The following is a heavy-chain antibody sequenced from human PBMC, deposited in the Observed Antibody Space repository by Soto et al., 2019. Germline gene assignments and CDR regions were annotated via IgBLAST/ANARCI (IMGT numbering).Heavy chain of an antibody. Sequence: PSETLSLTCAVYGGSFSGYYWSWIRQPPGKGLEWIGEINHSGSTNYNPSLKSRVTISVDTSKNPFSLKLSSVTAADTAVYYCARVRGYCSSTSCYYYYYYYGMDVWGQGTTVTVSS. CDR1: GGSFSGYY. D-gene: IGHD2-2*01. J-gene: IGHJ6*02. V-gene: IGHV4-34*01. CDR2: INHSGST. CDR3: ARVRGYCSSTSCYYYYYYYGMDV.